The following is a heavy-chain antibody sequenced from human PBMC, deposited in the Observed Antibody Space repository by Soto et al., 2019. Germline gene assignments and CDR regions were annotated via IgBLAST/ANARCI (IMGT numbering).Heavy chain of an antibody. CDR2: INPSGGST. CDR1: GYTFTSYY. V-gene: IGHV1-46*01. Sequence: ASVKVSCKASGYTFTSYYMHWVRQAPGQGLERMGIINPSGGSTSYAQKFQGRVTMTRDTSTSTVYMELSSLRSEDTAVYYCATEMGSSYEYFQHWGQGTLVTVSS. J-gene: IGHJ1*01. CDR3: ATEMGSSYEYFQH. D-gene: IGHD3-10*01.